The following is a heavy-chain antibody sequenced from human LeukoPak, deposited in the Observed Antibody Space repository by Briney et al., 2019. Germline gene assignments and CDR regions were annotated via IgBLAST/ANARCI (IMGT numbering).Heavy chain of an antibody. CDR1: GGSISSGGYY. D-gene: IGHD2-21*02. CDR2: IDYTGST. CDR3: ARKVAYCAGDCYSDLAFDV. J-gene: IGHJ3*01. V-gene: IGHV4-31*01. Sequence: SQTLSLTCTVSGGSISSGGYYWTWIRQVSGKGLEWIGDIDYTGSTRYNPSLSSQVTISLDTSKKQFSLNLSSVTAADTAVYYCARKVAYCAGDCYSDLAFDVWGQGTMVIVSS.